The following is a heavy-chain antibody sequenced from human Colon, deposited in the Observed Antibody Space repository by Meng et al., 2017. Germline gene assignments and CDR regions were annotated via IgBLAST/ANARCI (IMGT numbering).Heavy chain of an antibody. CDR1: EYSFTSSW. CDR3: ARRGAGTGAWYFDL. J-gene: IGHJ2*01. CDR2: IYPGDSDT. Sequence: GGSLRLSCQGSEYSFTSSWIGWVRQMPGKGLEWMGIIYPGDSDTRYSPSFHGQVTISADKSISTAYLQWSSLKASDTAVYYCARRGAGTGAWYFDLWGRGTLVTVSS. V-gene: IGHV5-51*01. D-gene: IGHD7-27*01.